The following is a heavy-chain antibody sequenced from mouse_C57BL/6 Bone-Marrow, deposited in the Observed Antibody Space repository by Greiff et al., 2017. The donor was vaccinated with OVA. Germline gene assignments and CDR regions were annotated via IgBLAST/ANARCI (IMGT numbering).Heavy chain of an antibody. J-gene: IGHJ2*01. CDR1: GYTFTSYW. Sequence: VQLQQSGTVLARPGASVKMSCKTSGYTFTSYWMHWVKQRPGQGLEWIGAIYPGNSDTSYNQKFTGKAKLTAVTSASTAYMELSSLTNEDSAVYYCTRSGPDYWGQGTTLTVSS. CDR2: IYPGNSDT. CDR3: TRSGPDY. V-gene: IGHV1-5*01. D-gene: IGHD3-1*01.